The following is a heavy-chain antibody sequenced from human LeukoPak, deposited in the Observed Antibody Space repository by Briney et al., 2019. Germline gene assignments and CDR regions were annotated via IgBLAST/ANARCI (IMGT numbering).Heavy chain of an antibody. V-gene: IGHV4-59*01. Sequence: PSETLSLTCTVSDGSITNYDWSWVRQPPGKGLEFIGHVRYSGTADYNPSLKSRVTISIDTSKKHFFLKLESVTAADTAVYYCARGYGDFRVEGRYFHSWGQGTLVTVSS. J-gene: IGHJ4*02. CDR2: VRYSGTA. D-gene: IGHD4-17*01. CDR1: DGSITNYD. CDR3: ARGYGDFRVEGRYFHS.